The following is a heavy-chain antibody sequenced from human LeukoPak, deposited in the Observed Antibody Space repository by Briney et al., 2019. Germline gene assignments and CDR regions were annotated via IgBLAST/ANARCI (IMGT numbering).Heavy chain of an antibody. D-gene: IGHD3-10*01. CDR2: INHSGST. CDR3: ARWGLTGDMVRGVTYNYYYYYMDV. CDR1: GGSFSGYY. J-gene: IGHJ6*03. Sequence: PSETLSLTCAAYGGSFSGYYWSWIRQPPGKGLEWIGEINHSGSTNYNPSLKSRVTISVDTSKNQFSLKLSSVTAADTAVYYCARWGLTGDMVRGVTYNYYYYYMDVWGKGTTVTVSS. V-gene: IGHV4-34*01.